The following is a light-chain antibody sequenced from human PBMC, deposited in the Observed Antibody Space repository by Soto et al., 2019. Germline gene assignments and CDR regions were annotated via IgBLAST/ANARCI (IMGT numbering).Light chain of an antibody. CDR3: QQYSTSSPRYT. CDR1: QSVSSNF. Sequence: EIVLTQSPGTLSLSPGERATLFCRASQSVSSNFLAWYQQKPGQAPRLLIYNASSRAAGIPDRFSGSGSGTDFTLTISRLEPEDFAVYYCQQYSTSSPRYTFGQGTKLEIK. V-gene: IGKV3-20*01. J-gene: IGKJ2*01. CDR2: NAS.